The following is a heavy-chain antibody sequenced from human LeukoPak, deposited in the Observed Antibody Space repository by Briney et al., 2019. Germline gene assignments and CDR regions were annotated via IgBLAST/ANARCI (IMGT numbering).Heavy chain of an antibody. CDR1: GYTFTSYD. Sequence: ASVKVSCKASGYTFTSYDINWVRQATGQGLEWMGWMNPNSGNTGYAPRFQGRVTMTRDTSISTAYMELSSLTSDDTAVYYCARGTRGYRGYDAYYWGRGTLVTVSS. CDR2: MNPNSGNT. D-gene: IGHD5-12*01. V-gene: IGHV1-8*01. J-gene: IGHJ4*02. CDR3: ARGTRGYRGYDAYY.